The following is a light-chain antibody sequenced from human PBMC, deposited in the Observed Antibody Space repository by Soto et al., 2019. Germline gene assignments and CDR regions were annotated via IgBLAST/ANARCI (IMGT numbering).Light chain of an antibody. CDR2: DVS. V-gene: IGLV2-14*03. CDR1: RSDIGTYNY. J-gene: IGLJ1*01. CDR3: MSYTTTSSFV. Sequence: QSALTQPASMSGSPGQSITISSTGTRSDIGTYNYLSWYQQHPGKAPRLVISDVSNRPSGVSNRFSGSKSGNTASLTITGLQSEDEADYYYMSYTTTSSFVFGSGTKLTVL.